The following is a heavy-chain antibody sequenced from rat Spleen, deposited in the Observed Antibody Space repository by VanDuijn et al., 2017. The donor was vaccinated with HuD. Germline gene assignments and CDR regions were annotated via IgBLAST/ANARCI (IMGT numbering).Heavy chain of an antibody. CDR2: ITHNTGST. CDR3: TRGSLGSGRLNWFVY. J-gene: IGHJ3*01. D-gene: IGHD4-6*01. CDR1: GFTFNKYW. V-gene: IGHV5-31*01. Sequence: EVQLVESEGGLVQPGRSLKLSCVASGFTFNKYWMTWIRQAPGKGLEWVASITHNTGSTYYADSVKGRFTLSRDNTKNTLYLQMNSLTSEDTATYYCTRGSLGSGRLNWFVYWGQGTLVTVSS.